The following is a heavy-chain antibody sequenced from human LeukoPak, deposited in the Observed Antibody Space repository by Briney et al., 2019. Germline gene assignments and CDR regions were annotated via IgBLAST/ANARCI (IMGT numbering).Heavy chain of an antibody. CDR1: GFTFSSYA. J-gene: IGHJ4*02. CDR2: IKSKTDGGTT. V-gene: IGHV3-15*01. CDR3: TTGPLIKAGDFDY. Sequence: GGSLRLSCAASGFTFSSYAMSWVRQAPGKGLEWVGRIKSKTDGGTTDYAAPVKGRFTISRDDSKNTLYLQMNSLKTEDTAVYYCTTGPLIKAGDFDYWGQGTLVTVSS. D-gene: IGHD3-10*01.